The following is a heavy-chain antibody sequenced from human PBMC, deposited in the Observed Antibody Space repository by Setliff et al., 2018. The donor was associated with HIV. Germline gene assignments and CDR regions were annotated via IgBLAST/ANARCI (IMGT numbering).Heavy chain of an antibody. CDR2: INFDGSNK. D-gene: IGHD6-13*01. CDR3: ARSRAAGFDY. Sequence: PGGSLRLSCTASGFNLFGYGMHWVRQAPGKGLEWVAFINFDGSNKYFADSVKGRFTISRDNAKNSLYLQMNSLRAEDTAVYYCARSRAAGFDYWGQGTLVTVSS. V-gene: IGHV3-33*08. J-gene: IGHJ4*02. CDR1: GFNLFGYG.